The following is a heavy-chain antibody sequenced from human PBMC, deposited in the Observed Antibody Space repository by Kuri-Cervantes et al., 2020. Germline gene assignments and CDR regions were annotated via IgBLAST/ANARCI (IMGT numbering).Heavy chain of an antibody. V-gene: IGHV3-13*01. Sequence: GGSLRLSCAASGFTFSSYDMHWVRQATGKGLEWVSAIGTAGNTYYPGSVKGRFTISRENAKNSLYLQMNSLRAEDTAVYYCAREYILWFGELGNAFDIWGQGTMVTVSS. D-gene: IGHD3-10*01. CDR3: AREYILWFGELGNAFDI. CDR1: GFTFSSYD. CDR2: IGTAGNT. J-gene: IGHJ3*02.